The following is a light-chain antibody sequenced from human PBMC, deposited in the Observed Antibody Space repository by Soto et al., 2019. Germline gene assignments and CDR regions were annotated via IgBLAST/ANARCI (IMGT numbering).Light chain of an antibody. CDR3: LQYGSSPHT. J-gene: IGKJ5*01. V-gene: IGKV3-20*01. CDR1: QSVSSNY. Sequence: EIGLTQSPCTLSLSPEERASLSCRASQSVSSNYLAWFHQKPGQAPRLLISGASNRASDIPDRFSGSGSWTDFTLTISRLEPEDFAVYYCLQYGSSPHTFGQGTRLAVK. CDR2: GAS.